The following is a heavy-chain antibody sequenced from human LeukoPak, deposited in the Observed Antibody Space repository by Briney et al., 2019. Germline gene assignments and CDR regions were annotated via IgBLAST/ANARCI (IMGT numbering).Heavy chain of an antibody. CDR1: GFTFTSYA. J-gene: IGHJ4*02. Sequence: GGSLRLSCAASGFTFTSYAMSWVRQAPGKGLEWVSAISGSGVGTYYADSVKGRFTISRDNSKNTLYLQMNSLRAEDTAVYYCAKAGSPYCSGGSCYSLSYWGQGTLVTVSS. CDR3: AKAGSPYCSGGSCYSLSY. V-gene: IGHV3-23*01. CDR2: ISGSGVGT. D-gene: IGHD2-15*01.